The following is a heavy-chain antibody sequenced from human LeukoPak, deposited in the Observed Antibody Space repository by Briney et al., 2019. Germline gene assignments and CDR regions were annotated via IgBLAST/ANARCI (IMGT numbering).Heavy chain of an antibody. CDR1: GGSVSSGSYY. D-gene: IGHD1-26*01. Sequence: SETLSLTCTVSGGSVSSGSYYWSWIRQPPGKGLEWIGYIYYSGSTNYNPSLKSRVTISVDTSKNQFSLKLSSVTAADTAVYYCARMRVGKSKWYMDVWGKGTTVTVSS. CDR2: IYYSGST. V-gene: IGHV4-61*01. J-gene: IGHJ6*03. CDR3: ARMRVGKSKWYMDV.